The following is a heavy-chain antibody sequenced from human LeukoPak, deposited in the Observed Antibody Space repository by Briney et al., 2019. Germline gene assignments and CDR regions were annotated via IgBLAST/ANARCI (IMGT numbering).Heavy chain of an antibody. Sequence: PSETLSLTCTVSGGSISTSNYYWGWIRQPPGKGLEWIGNIFYSGSTYYSPSLKSRVTISLDTSRNQFSLKLNSVTAADTAVYYCARGQRGFPYWGQGTLVTVSS. CDR1: GGSISTSNYY. CDR2: IFYSGST. CDR3: ARGQRGFPY. J-gene: IGHJ4*02. V-gene: IGHV4-39*07. D-gene: IGHD5-12*01.